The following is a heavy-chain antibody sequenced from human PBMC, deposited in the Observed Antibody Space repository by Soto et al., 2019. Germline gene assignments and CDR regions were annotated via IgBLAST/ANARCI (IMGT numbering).Heavy chain of an antibody. V-gene: IGHV1-18*01. Sequence: ASVKVSCKASGYTFTSYGISWVRQAPGQGLEWMGWISAYNGNTNYAQKLQGRVTMTTDTSTSTAYMELRSLRSDDTAVYYCARETYYDFWSGYYDAFDIWGQGTTVTVSS. CDR3: ARETYYDFWSGYYDAFDI. CDR1: GYTFTSYG. J-gene: IGHJ3*02. D-gene: IGHD3-3*01. CDR2: ISAYNGNT.